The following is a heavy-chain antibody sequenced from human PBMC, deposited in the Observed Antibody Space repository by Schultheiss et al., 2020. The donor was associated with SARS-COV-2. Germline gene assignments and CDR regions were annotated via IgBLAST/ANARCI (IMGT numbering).Heavy chain of an antibody. J-gene: IGHJ4*02. D-gene: IGHD5-18*01. CDR1: RYTFPNYW. CDR3: AVGIQTTLDY. Sequence: GGSLRLSCEGSRYTFPNYWIGWVRQMPGKGLEWMGIIYPGDSDTRYSPSFQGQVTISADKSISTAYLQWSSLKASDTAMYYCAVGIQTTLDYWGQGTLVTVSS. CDR2: IYPGDSDT. V-gene: IGHV5-51*01.